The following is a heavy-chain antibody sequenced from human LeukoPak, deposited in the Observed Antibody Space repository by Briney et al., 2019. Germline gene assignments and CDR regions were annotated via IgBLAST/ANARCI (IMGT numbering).Heavy chain of an antibody. D-gene: IGHD4-17*01. CDR1: GYTFTGYY. V-gene: IGHV1-2*02. CDR2: INPNSGGT. CDR3: ARDSHTDTVTPNWFDP. Sequence: ASVKVSCKASGYTFTGYYMHWVRQAPGQGLEWMGWINPNSGGTNYAQKFQGRVTMTRDTSISTAYMELSRLRSDDTAVYYCARDSHTDTVTPNWFDPWGQGTLVTVSS. J-gene: IGHJ5*02.